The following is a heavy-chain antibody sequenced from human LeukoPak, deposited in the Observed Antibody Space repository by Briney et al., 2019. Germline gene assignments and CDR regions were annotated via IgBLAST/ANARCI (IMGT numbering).Heavy chain of an antibody. D-gene: IGHD4-11*01. Sequence: RPSETLSLTCTVSGGSISSGSYYWSWIRQPAGKGLEWIGRIYTSGSTNYNPSLKSRVTMSVDTSKNQFSLKLSSVTAADTAVYYCARVLPMTTVTTGAFDIWGQGTMVTVSS. CDR1: GGSISSGSYY. J-gene: IGHJ3*02. CDR2: IYTSGST. CDR3: ARVLPMTTVTTGAFDI. V-gene: IGHV4-61*02.